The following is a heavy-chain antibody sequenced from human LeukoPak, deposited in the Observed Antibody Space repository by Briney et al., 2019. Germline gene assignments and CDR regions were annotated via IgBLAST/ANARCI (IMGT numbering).Heavy chain of an antibody. CDR3: ARDQEMATNWDY. V-gene: IGHV1-69*04. Sequence: MGRIIPILGIANYAQKFQGRVAITADKSTSTAYMELSSLRSEDTAVYYCARDQEMATNWDYWGQGTLVTVSS. J-gene: IGHJ4*02. CDR2: IIPILGIA. D-gene: IGHD5-24*01.